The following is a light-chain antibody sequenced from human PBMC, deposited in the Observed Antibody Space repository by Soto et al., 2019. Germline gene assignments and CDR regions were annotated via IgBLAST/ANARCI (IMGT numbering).Light chain of an antibody. J-gene: IGKJ3*01. V-gene: IGKV2-28*01. CDR2: LGS. Sequence: DLVMTQSPLSLPVTPGEPASISCRSSQSLLHSNGYNYLDWYLQKPGQSPQLLIYLGSNRASGVHDRFSGSGSGTDFTLKISRVEAEDVGVYYCMQTLQTLFFGPGTKVDIK. CDR3: MQTLQTLF. CDR1: QSLLHSNGYNY.